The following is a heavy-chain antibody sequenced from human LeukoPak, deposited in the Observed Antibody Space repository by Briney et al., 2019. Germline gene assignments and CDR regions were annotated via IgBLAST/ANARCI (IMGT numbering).Heavy chain of an antibody. CDR2: MNPNSGNT. CDR1: GYTFTSYD. Sequence: ASVKVSCKASGYTFTSYDINWVRQATGQGLEWMGWMNPNSGNTGYAQKFQGRGTMTRNTSISTAYMELSSLRSEDTAVYYCARVRSHYYDSSGYDYYYYMDVWGKGTTVTVSS. V-gene: IGHV1-8*01. J-gene: IGHJ6*03. CDR3: ARVRSHYYDSSGYDYYYYMDV. D-gene: IGHD3-22*01.